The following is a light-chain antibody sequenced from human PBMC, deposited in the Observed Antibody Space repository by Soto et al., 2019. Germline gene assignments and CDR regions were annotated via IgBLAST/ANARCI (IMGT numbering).Light chain of an antibody. CDR2: AAS. CDR3: QQYYSYST. CDR1: QSISSY. Sequence: DIQMTQSPSSLSASVGDRVTITCRASQSISSYLNWYQQKPGKAPKLLIYAASSLQSGVPSRFSGSGSGTEFALTISSLRPDDFATYYCQQYYSYSTFGQGTKVDIK. J-gene: IGKJ1*01. V-gene: IGKV1-39*01.